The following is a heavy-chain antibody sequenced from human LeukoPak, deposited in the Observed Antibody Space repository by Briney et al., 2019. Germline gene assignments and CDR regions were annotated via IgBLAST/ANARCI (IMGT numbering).Heavy chain of an antibody. Sequence: ASVKVSCKASGYTFSSFDINWLRQATGQGLEWMGWINPNSDNTGYAQKFQGRVTMTRDTSTNTAYMESNSLTSEDTAVYYCAVRGRNYIYDFWGQGTLVTVSS. V-gene: IGHV1-8*01. D-gene: IGHD3-3*01. CDR1: GYTFSSFD. J-gene: IGHJ4*02. CDR3: AVRGRNYIYDF. CDR2: INPNSDNT.